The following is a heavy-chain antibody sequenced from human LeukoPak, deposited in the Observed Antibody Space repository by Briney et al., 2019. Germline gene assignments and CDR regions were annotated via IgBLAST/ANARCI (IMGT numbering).Heavy chain of an antibody. CDR2: IFYSGKT. V-gene: IGHV4-39*02. Sequence: SETLSLTCTVSNGSMTSDSYYWAWVRQPPGKGLEWIGPIFYSGKTYYSASLKSRVTVSLDTSKKNFSLRLSSVTAADTAVYYCARLWIVATWFDAWGQGALVTVSS. D-gene: IGHD2-2*03. CDR1: NGSMTSDSYY. CDR3: ARLWIVATWFDA. J-gene: IGHJ5*02.